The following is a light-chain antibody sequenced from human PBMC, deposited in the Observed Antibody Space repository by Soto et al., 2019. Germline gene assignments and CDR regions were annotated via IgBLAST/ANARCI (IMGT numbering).Light chain of an antibody. J-gene: IGLJ3*02. CDR1: SSDVGGHNY. CDR2: EVS. V-gene: IGLV2-14*01. Sequence: QSVLTQPASVSGSPGQSLTISCTGTSSDVGGHNYVYWYQHYPGKAPKLMIYEVSNRPPGVSNRFSGSKSGNTASLTISGLQAEDEADYYCSSYTSSSKVFGGVTKVTVL. CDR3: SSYTSSSKV.